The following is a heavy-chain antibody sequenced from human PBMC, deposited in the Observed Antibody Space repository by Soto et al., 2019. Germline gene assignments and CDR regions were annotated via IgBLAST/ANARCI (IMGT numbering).Heavy chain of an antibody. CDR2: IWYDGSKQ. D-gene: IGHD3-3*01. Sequence: QVQLVESGGGVVQPGTSLRLSCAPSGFTFSSYGMHWVRQAPGKGLEWVAVIWYDGSKQYYADSVKGRFTISRDNSKNTLYLQMNSLRAEDTAVYYCARDPGVTNYYLDYWGQGTLVTVSS. V-gene: IGHV3-33*01. CDR1: GFTFSSYG. J-gene: IGHJ4*02. CDR3: ARDPGVTNYYLDY.